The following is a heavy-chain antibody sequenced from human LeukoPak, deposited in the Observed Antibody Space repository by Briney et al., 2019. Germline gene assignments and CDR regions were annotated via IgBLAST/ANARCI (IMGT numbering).Heavy chain of an antibody. CDR1: VHTFSSYG. CDR2: ISAYNGNT. V-gene: IGHV1-18*01. CDR3: ARDRETGTKYETYYYDSSGSAPGY. J-gene: IGHJ4*02. Sequence: ASVKVSCKASVHTFSSYGISWVRQAPGQGLEWVGWISAYNGNTNYAQKLQGRVTMTTDTSTSTAYMELRSLRSDDTAVYYCARDRETGTKYETYYYDSSGSAPGYWGQGTLVTVSS. D-gene: IGHD3-22*01.